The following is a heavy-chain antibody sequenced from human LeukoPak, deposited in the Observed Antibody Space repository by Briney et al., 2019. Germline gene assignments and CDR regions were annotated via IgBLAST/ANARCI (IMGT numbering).Heavy chain of an antibody. J-gene: IGHJ4*02. V-gene: IGHV3-23*01. CDR2: ISGSGGST. CDR3: AKGSRLKGAMGLFDY. Sequence: GGSLRLSCAASAFTFSSYAMSLVRQAPGKGLEWVSAISGSGGSTYYADSVKGRFTISRGNSKNTLYLQMNSLRAEDTAVYYCAKGSRLKGAMGLFDYWGQGTLVTVSS. D-gene: IGHD1-26*01. CDR1: AFTFSSYA.